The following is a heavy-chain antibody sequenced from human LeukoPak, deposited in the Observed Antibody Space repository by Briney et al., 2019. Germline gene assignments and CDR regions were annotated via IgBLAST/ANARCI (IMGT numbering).Heavy chain of an antibody. CDR1: GFTVSSNY. D-gene: IGHD6-19*01. CDR3: AKTSGYSSGNLGS. Sequence: AGGSLRLSCAASGFTVSSNYMSWVRQAPGKGLEWVSGISWNSGSTGYADSVKGRFTISRDNAKKSLYLQMNSLRAEDTALYYCAKTSGYSSGNLGSWGQGTLVTVSS. V-gene: IGHV3-9*01. CDR2: ISWNSGST. J-gene: IGHJ5*02.